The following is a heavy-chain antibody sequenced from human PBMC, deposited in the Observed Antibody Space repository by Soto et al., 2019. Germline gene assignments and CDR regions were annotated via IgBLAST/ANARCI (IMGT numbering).Heavy chain of an antibody. CDR1: GGSFSGYY. Sequence: QVQLQQWGAGLLKPSETLSLTCAVYGGSFSGYYWSWIRQPPGKGLEWIGEINHSGSTNYNPSLKSRVTISVDTSKNQFSLKLSSVTAADTAVYYCARVSGLITGTSGSIYNWFDPWGQGTLVTVSS. D-gene: IGHD1-20*01. V-gene: IGHV4-34*01. CDR2: INHSGST. CDR3: ARVSGLITGTSGSIYNWFDP. J-gene: IGHJ5*02.